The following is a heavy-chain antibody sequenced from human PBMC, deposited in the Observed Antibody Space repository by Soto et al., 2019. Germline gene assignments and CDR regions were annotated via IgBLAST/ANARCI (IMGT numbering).Heavy chain of an antibody. V-gene: IGHV3-33*01. D-gene: IGHD2-8*01. CDR1: GFTFSSYG. CDR2: IWYDGSNK. J-gene: IGHJ6*03. CDR3: ARDGCTNGVCPYYYYYMDV. Sequence: PGGSLRLSCAASGFTFSSYGMHWVRQAPGKGLEWVAVIWYDGSNKYYADSVKGRFTISRDNSKNTLYLQMNSLRAEDTAVYYSARDGCTNGVCPYYYYYMDVWGKGTTVTVSS.